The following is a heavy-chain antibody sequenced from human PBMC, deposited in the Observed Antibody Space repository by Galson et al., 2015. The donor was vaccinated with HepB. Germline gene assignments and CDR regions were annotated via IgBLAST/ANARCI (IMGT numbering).Heavy chain of an antibody. Sequence: SLRLSCAASGFSLSGHWMTWVRQAPGKGLEWVANIKQDGSEKNYVDSVKGRFTISRDNAENSLYLQMNSLRVEDTALYYCARVYNFAWGSLTPYYFYGMDVWGQGTTVTVSS. CDR2: IKQDGSEK. CDR1: GFSLSGHW. J-gene: IGHJ6*02. D-gene: IGHD3-16*01. CDR3: ARVYNFAWGSLTPYYFYGMDV. V-gene: IGHV3-7*01.